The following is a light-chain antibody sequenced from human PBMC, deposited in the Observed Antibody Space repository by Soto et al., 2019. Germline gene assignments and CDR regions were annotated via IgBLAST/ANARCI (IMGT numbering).Light chain of an antibody. CDR2: DVA. Sequence: QSVLTQPASVSGSPGQSITISCTGTSSDVGAYNFVSWYQHYPDKAPKVVIYDVANRPSGVSYRFSASTSGNTASLTISGLQAEDEADYYCMSFTSSNTYVFGTGTKVTVL. V-gene: IGLV2-14*03. J-gene: IGLJ1*01. CDR3: MSFTSSNTYV. CDR1: SSDVGAYNF.